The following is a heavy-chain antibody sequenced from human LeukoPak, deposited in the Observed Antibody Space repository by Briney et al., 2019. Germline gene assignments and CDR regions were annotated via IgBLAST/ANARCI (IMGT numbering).Heavy chain of an antibody. Sequence: PGGSLRLSCAASGFTFSSYAMHWVRQAPGKGLEWVAVISYDGSNKYYADSVKGRFTISRDNSKNTLYLQMNSLRAEDTAVYYCASSDFSSGWWNFDYWGQGTLVTVSS. V-gene: IGHV3-30-3*01. CDR1: GFTFSSYA. J-gene: IGHJ4*02. D-gene: IGHD6-19*01. CDR2: ISYDGSNK. CDR3: ASSDFSSGWWNFDY.